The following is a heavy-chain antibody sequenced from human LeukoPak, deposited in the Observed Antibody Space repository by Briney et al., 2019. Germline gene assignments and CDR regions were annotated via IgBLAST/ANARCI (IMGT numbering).Heavy chain of an antibody. CDR1: GFTFDDHG. CDR3: ARWRYCSSSSCYSFFDY. D-gene: IGHD2-2*01. CDR2: INWNSGSK. J-gene: IGHJ4*02. Sequence: GGSLRLSCAASGFTFDDHGLSWVRQAPGKGLEWVSGINWNSGSKRYGASVKGRFTISRDNAKNSLNLQMNSLRAEDTAVYYCARWRYCSSSSCYSFFDYWGQGTLVTVSS. V-gene: IGHV3-20*04.